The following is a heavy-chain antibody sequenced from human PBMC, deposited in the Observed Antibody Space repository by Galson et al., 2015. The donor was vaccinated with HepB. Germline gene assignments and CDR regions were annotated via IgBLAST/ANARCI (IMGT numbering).Heavy chain of an antibody. CDR3: ARVTGTTFGWFDP. V-gene: IGHV3-53*01. D-gene: IGHD1-1*01. CDR1: GFTVSSNY. Sequence: SLRLSCAASGFTVSSNYMSWVRQAPGKGLEWVSVIYSGGSTYYADSVKGRFTISRDNSKNTLYLQMNSLRAEDTAVYYCARVTGTTFGWFDPWGQGTLVTVSS. CDR2: IYSGGST. J-gene: IGHJ5*02.